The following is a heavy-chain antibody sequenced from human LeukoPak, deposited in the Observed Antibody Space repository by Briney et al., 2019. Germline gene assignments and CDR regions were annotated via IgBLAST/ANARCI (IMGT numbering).Heavy chain of an antibody. Sequence: GGSLRLSCKASGFIFSNYAMSWVRQAPGKGLEWVSTISGGGGSTYYADSVKGRFTISRDNSKNTLYLQVNSLRAEDTAVYYCAKGGKWDVTPFDYWGQGTLVTVSS. D-gene: IGHD1-26*01. CDR1: GFIFSNYA. CDR2: ISGGGGST. J-gene: IGHJ4*02. V-gene: IGHV3-23*01. CDR3: AKGGKWDVTPFDY.